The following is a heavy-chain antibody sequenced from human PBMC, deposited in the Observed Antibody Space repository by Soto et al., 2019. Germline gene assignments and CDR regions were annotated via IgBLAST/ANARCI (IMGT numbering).Heavy chain of an antibody. CDR3: EKDASTDYYGDYHFDY. D-gene: IGHD4-17*01. V-gene: IGHV3-9*01. Sequence: EVQLVESGGGLVQPGRSLRLSCAASGFTFDDYAMHWVRQAPGKGLEWVSGISWNSGSIGYADSVKGRFTISRDNAKNSLYLQMNSLRAEDTDLYYCEKDASTDYYGDYHFDYWGQGTLVTVSS. CDR2: ISWNSGSI. J-gene: IGHJ4*02. CDR1: GFTFDDYA.